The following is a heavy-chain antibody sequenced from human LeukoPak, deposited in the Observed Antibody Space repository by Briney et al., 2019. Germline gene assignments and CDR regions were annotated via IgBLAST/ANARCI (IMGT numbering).Heavy chain of an antibody. D-gene: IGHD6-13*01. CDR3: ARGRRIAAAGRAYYFDY. CDR2: ISSSSSTI. J-gene: IGHJ4*02. CDR1: GFTFSSYS. Sequence: PGGSLRLSCAASGFTFSSYSMNWVRQAPGKGLEWVSYISSSSSTIYYADSVKGRFTISRDNGKNSLYLQMNSLRDEDTAVYYCARGRRIAAAGRAYYFDYWGQGTLVTVSS. V-gene: IGHV3-48*02.